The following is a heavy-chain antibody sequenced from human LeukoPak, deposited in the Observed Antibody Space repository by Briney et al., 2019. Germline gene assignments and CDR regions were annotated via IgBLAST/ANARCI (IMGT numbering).Heavy chain of an antibody. Sequence: GGSLRLSCSACGFTFSDYSMNWVRQAPGKGLEWVAYIKSNIYYADSVKGRFTISRDNAKNLLYLQMNSLTVEDTAVYYCARDDTSSWYQEYWGQGTLVTVSS. CDR2: IKSNI. D-gene: IGHD6-13*01. CDR1: GFTFSDYS. CDR3: ARDDTSSWYQEY. J-gene: IGHJ4*02. V-gene: IGHV3-69-1*02.